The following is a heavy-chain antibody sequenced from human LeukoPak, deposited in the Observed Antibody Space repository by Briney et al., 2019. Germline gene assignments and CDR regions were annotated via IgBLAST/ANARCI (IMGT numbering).Heavy chain of an antibody. Sequence: KPGGSLRLSCAASGFTFSSYSMNWVRQAPGKGLGWVSSISSGSSYIYYADSVKGRFTISRDNAKNSLYLQMNSLKAEDTAVYYCARDCWDYGSGSYCGIDYWGQGTLVTVSS. J-gene: IGHJ4*02. CDR1: GFTFSSYS. CDR3: ARDCWDYGSGSYCGIDY. CDR2: ISSGSSYI. V-gene: IGHV3-21*01. D-gene: IGHD3-10*01.